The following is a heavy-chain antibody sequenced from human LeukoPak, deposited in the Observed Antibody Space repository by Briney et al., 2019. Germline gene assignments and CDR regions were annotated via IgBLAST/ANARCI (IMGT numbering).Heavy chain of an antibody. D-gene: IGHD2-2*03. CDR2: IRSKPYGGAT. J-gene: IGHJ6*02. CDR1: GFIFGVYS. V-gene: IGHV3-49*03. CDR3: SRDGFLYGLDV. Sequence: GRSLRLSCTGSGFIFGVYSMNWFRQAPGKGLEWVGFIRSKPYGGATEYAASVKGRFIISRDDSKSIAYLQMNSLKTEDTAVYYCSRDGFLYGLDVWGQGTTVTVSS.